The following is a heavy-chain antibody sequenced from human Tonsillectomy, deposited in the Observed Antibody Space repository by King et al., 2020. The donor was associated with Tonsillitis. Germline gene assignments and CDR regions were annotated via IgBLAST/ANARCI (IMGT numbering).Heavy chain of an antibody. D-gene: IGHD1-26*01. Sequence: VQLVESGGGVVQPGGSLRLSCAASGFTFSTYAMHWVRQAPGKGLEWVEFVRFDGTNDYYGDSVRGRFTISRDNSKNTLYLQMNSLRAEDTAVYYCAKWDRTALFDYWGQGTLVTVSS. CDR2: VRFDGTND. CDR3: AKWDRTALFDY. CDR1: GFTFSTYA. V-gene: IGHV3-30*02. J-gene: IGHJ4*02.